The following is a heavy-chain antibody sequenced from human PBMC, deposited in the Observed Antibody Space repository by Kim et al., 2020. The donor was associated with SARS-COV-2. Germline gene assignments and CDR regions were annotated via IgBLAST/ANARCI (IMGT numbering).Heavy chain of an antibody. D-gene: IGHD6-6*01. J-gene: IGHJ6*02. V-gene: IGHV3-21*01. CDR3: ASLDSSSRAHYYYYGMDV. CDR2: ISSSSSYI. Sequence: GGSLRLSCAASGFTFSSYSMNWVRQAPGKGLEWVSSISSSSSYIYYADSVKGRFTISRDNAKNSLYLQMNSLRAEDTAVYYCASLDSSSRAHYYYYGMDVWGQGTTVTVSS. CDR1: GFTFSSYS.